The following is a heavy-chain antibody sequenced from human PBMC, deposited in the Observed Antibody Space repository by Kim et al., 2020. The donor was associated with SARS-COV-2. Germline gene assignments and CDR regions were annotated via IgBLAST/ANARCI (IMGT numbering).Heavy chain of an antibody. CDR3: ARRPYFDTGTGSKAHDY. V-gene: IGHV4-39*01. J-gene: IGHJ4*02. CDR1: GVSTSSSSYY. D-gene: IGHD3-9*01. Sequence: SETLSLTCSVSGVSTSSSSYYWGWIRQPPGKGLEWIGSIYYNGNTYYNPSLKSRITISIDTSKNQISLQLSAVTFADTAIYYCARRPYFDTGTGSKAHDYWGQGTLVTVSS. CDR2: IYYNGNT.